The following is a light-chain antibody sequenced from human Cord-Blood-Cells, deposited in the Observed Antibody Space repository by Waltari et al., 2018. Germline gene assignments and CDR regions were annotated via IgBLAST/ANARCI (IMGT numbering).Light chain of an antibody. CDR3: SSYTSSSTLV. J-gene: IGLJ3*02. CDR1: SSDVGGYNY. CDR2: DVS. Sequence: QSALTQPAPVSGSPGQSTTISCTGTSSDVGGYNYVSWYQQHPGKAPKLMIYDVSKRPSGVSNRFSGSKSGNTASLTISGLQAEDEADYYCSSYTSSSTLVFGGGTKLTVL. V-gene: IGLV2-14*01.